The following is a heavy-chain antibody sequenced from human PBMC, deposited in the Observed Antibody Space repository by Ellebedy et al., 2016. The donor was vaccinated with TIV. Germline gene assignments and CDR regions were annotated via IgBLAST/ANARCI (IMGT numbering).Heavy chain of an antibody. V-gene: IGHV4-59*08. CDR2: IYYSGST. CDR3: AGDYGAYFDY. Sequence: MPGGSLRLSCTVSGGSISSYYWSWIRQPPGKGLEWIGYIYYSGSTNYNPSLKSRVTISVDMSKNQFSLGLSSVTAADTAVYYCAGDYGAYFDYWGQGTLVTVSS. J-gene: IGHJ4*02. CDR1: GGSISSYY. D-gene: IGHD4-17*01.